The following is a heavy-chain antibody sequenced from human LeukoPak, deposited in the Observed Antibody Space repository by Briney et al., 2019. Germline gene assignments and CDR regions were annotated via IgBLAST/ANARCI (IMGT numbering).Heavy chain of an antibody. CDR1: GFTFSSYG. J-gene: IGHJ4*02. CDR3: AKDLTYIVGATTSDY. Sequence: GRSLRLSCASSGFTFSSYGMHWVGQAPGKGLEWVAVISYDGSNKYYADSVKGRFTISRDNSKNTLYLQMNSLRAEDTAVYYCAKDLTYIVGATTSDYWGQGTLVTVSS. CDR2: ISYDGSNK. D-gene: IGHD1-26*01. V-gene: IGHV3-30*18.